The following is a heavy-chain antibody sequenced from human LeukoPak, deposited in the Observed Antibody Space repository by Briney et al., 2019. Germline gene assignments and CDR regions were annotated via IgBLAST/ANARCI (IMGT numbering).Heavy chain of an antibody. CDR1: GFTFSSYA. V-gene: IGHV3-23*01. CDR3: ATIEPYYYDSSGSPGNDY. CDR2: TSGSGGST. D-gene: IGHD3-22*01. Sequence: GGSLRLSCAASGFTFSSYAMSWVRQAPGKGLEWVSVTSGSGGSTYYADSVKGRFTISRDNSKNTLYLQMNSLRAEDTAVYYCATIEPYYYDSSGSPGNDYWGQGTLVTVSP. J-gene: IGHJ4*02.